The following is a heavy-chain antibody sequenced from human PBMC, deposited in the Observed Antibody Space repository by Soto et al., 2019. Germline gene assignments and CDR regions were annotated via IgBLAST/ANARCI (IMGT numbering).Heavy chain of an antibody. Sequence: QVQLVQSGAEVKKPGASVKVSCKTSGYTFTSYYMHWVRQAPGQGPEWVGIINPFGGSTSYAQNFQGRITMTSDTSTSTVYMELSGLRSEDTAVYYCARALPRIAASREGDYWGQGTLVTVSS. V-gene: IGHV1-46*01. CDR2: INPFGGST. D-gene: IGHD6-6*01. CDR3: ARALPRIAASREGDY. J-gene: IGHJ4*02. CDR1: GYTFTSYY.